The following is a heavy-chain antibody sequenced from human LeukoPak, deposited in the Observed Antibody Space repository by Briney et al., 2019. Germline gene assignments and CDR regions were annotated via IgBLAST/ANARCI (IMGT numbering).Heavy chain of an antibody. J-gene: IGHJ4*02. V-gene: IGHV3-7*01. CDR2: INQDGTEK. CDR3: ARAGDNNGWYAFGVFDY. D-gene: IGHD6-19*01. CDR1: GFTFTTYW. Sequence: GESLRLSCAASGFTFTTYWMSWVRQLPGKGLEWVANINQDGTEKYYVDSVKGRFTISRDNAKNSLDLQMNSLRAEDTAVYYCARAGDNNGWYAFGVFDYWGQGTLVTVSS.